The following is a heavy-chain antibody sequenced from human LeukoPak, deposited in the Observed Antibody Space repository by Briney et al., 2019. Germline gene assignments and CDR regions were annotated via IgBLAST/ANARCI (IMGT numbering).Heavy chain of an antibody. D-gene: IGHD2-2*01. V-gene: IGHV1-69*01. J-gene: IGHJ4*02. CDR2: IIPIFGTA. Sequence: SVKVSCKASGGTFSSYAISWVRQAPGQGLEWMGGIIPIFGTANYVQKFQGRVTITADESTSTAYMELSSLRSEDTAVYYRAREGCSSTSCHGYFDYWGQGTLVTVSS. CDR3: AREGCSSTSCHGYFDY. CDR1: GGTFSSYA.